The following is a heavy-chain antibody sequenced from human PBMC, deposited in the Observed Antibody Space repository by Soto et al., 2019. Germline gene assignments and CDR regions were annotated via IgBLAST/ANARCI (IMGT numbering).Heavy chain of an antibody. J-gene: IGHJ4*02. V-gene: IGHV3-48*02. CDR1: GFTFSSYS. Sequence: GGSLRLSCAASGFTFSSYSMNWVRQAPGKGLEWVSYISSSSSTICYADSVKGRFTISRDNAKNSLYLQMNSLRDEDTAVYYCARTYYYDSSGYYDYWGQGTLVTVSS. CDR2: ISSSSSTI. CDR3: ARTYYYDSSGYYDY. D-gene: IGHD3-22*01.